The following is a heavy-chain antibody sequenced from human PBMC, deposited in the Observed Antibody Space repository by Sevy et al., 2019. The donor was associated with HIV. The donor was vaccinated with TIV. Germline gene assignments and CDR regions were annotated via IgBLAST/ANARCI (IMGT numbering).Heavy chain of an antibody. CDR1: GGSISSSSYY. V-gene: IGHV4-39*01. D-gene: IGHD3-22*01. CDR2: IYYSGST. J-gene: IGHJ4*02. Sequence: KQSQTLSLTCTVSGGSISSSSYYWGWIRQPPGKGLEWIGSIYYSGSTYYKPSLKSRVTISVDTSKNQFSLKLSSVTAADTAVYYCARQGDYDSSGTDPFDYWGQGTLVTVSS. CDR3: ARQGDYDSSGTDPFDY.